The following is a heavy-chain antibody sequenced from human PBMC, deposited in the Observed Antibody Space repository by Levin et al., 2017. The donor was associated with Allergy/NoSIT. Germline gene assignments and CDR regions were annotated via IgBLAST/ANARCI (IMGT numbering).Heavy chain of an antibody. CDR3: AQYSTTVTGRWFDP. V-gene: IGHV3-30*18. CDR2: ISYDGTNE. Sequence: LSLTCAASGFTFSSYGMHWVRQAPGKGLEWVAMISYDGTNEFYADSVKGRFTISKDNSKNTLYLQMNSLRAEDTALYYCAQYSTTVTGRWFDPWGQGTLVTVSS. J-gene: IGHJ5*02. CDR1: GFTFSSYG. D-gene: IGHD4-17*01.